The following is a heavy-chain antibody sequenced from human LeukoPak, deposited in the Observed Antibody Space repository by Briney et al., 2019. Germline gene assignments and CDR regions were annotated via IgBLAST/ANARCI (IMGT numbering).Heavy chain of an antibody. V-gene: IGHV4-59*01. CDR1: GGSISSYY. CDR3: ARIYDSSGYYEDY. CDR2: TYYSGST. Sequence: SETLSLTCTVSGGSISSYYWSWIRQPPGKGLEWIGYTYYSGSTNYNPSLKSRVTISVDTSKNQFSLKLSSVTAADTAVYYCARIYDSSGYYEDYWGQGTLVTVSS. D-gene: IGHD3-22*01. J-gene: IGHJ4*02.